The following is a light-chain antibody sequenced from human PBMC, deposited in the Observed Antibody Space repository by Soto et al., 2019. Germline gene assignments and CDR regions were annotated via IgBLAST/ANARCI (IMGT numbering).Light chain of an antibody. CDR3: PKYNSAPQT. CDR2: AVS. J-gene: IGKJ1*01. V-gene: IGKV1-27*01. Sequence: DIQMTQSPSSLSASVGDRVTITCRASQGISNYLAWFQQKPGRVPKLLIYAVSTLQSGVPSRLSGSGCGTDFTLTISRVQPEDVATYYCPKYNSAPQTLGQGTKVQIK. CDR1: QGISNY.